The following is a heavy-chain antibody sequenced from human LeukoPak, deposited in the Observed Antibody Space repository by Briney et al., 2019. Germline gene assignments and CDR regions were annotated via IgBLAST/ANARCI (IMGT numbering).Heavy chain of an antibody. J-gene: IGHJ4*02. V-gene: IGHV3-7*01. D-gene: IGHD4-11*01. CDR2: ISQDGTDV. CDR1: GFTFSNYW. Sequence: PGGSLRLSCAASGFTFSNYWMSWVRQAPGKGLEWLANISQDGTDVYYVDSVKGRFTISRDNFKKTVSLQMNSLRAEDTAVYYCAKDAQRGFDYSNSLEHWGQGSLVTVSS. CDR3: AKDAQRGFDYSNSLEH.